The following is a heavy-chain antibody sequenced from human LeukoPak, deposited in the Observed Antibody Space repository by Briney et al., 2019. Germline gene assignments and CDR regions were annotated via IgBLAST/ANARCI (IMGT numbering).Heavy chain of an antibody. J-gene: IGHJ4*02. CDR2: ISSNSSII. CDR1: GFTFSNYN. D-gene: IGHD3-22*01. CDR3: AKVVDYYDSLDYFDY. Sequence: PGGSLRLSCAASGFTFSNYNMNWVRQAPGKGLELVSYISSNSSIIYYADSVKGRFTISRDNSKNTLYLQMNSLRAEDTAVYYCAKVVDYYDSLDYFDYWGQGTLVTVSS. V-gene: IGHV3-48*01.